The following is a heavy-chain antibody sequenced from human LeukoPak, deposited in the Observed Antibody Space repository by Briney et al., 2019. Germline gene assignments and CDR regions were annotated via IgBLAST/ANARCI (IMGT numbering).Heavy chain of an antibody. J-gene: IGHJ4*02. CDR3: ASLLGYCSGGSCNMLDY. D-gene: IGHD2-15*01. CDR2: ISYDGSNK. V-gene: IGHV3-30-3*01. CDR1: GFTFSSYA. Sequence: GGSLRLSCAASGFTFSSYAMHWVRQAPGKGLEWVAVISYDGSNKYYADSVKGRFTISRDNAKNSLYLQMNSLRAEDTAVYYCASLLGYCSGGSCNMLDYWGQGTLVTVSS.